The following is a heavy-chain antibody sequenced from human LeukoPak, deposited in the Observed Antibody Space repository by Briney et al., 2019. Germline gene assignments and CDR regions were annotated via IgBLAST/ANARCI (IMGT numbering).Heavy chain of an antibody. Sequence: GGSLRLSCAAPGFTFDDYGISWVRQAPGKGLEWVSGINWNGGSTGYADSVKGRFTISRDNAKNSLYLQMNSLRAEDTALYYCAREDLTWGIAVAGTGVDYWGQGTLVTVSS. CDR3: AREDLTWGIAVAGTGVDY. D-gene: IGHD6-19*01. V-gene: IGHV3-20*04. J-gene: IGHJ4*02. CDR1: GFTFDDYG. CDR2: INWNGGST.